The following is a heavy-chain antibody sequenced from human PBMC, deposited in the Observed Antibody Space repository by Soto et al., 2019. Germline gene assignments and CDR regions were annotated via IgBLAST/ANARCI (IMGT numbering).Heavy chain of an antibody. CDR1: GGSISGGGYY. CDR3: ARVGLKEYGMDV. Sequence: SETLSLTCTVSGGSISGGGYYWSWIRQHPGKGLEWIGYIYYSGSTYYNPSLKSRVTISVDTSKNQFSLKLSSVTAADTAVYYCARVGLKEYGMDVWGQGTTVTVSS. V-gene: IGHV4-31*03. CDR2: IYYSGST. J-gene: IGHJ6*02.